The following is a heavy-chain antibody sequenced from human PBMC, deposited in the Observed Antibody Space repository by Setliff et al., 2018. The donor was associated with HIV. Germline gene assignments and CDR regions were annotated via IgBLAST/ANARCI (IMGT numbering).Heavy chain of an antibody. J-gene: IGHJ6*02. Sequence: KPSETLSLTCAVYGGSFSDNYWSWICQSPGKGLEWIGEINHSGRTKYSPSLRSRVSISVDTSKNQFSLKLSSVTAADTAVYYCARGAFIGYGWSYFGMDVWGQGTTVTVSS. CDR3: ARGAFIGYGWSYFGMDV. D-gene: IGHD3-22*01. CDR1: GGSFSDNY. V-gene: IGHV4-34*01. CDR2: INHSGRT.